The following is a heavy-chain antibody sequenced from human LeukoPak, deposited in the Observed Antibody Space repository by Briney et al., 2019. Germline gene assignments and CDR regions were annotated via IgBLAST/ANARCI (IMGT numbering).Heavy chain of an antibody. Sequence: GGSLRLSCAASGFTFSSYTMNWVRQAPGKGLEWVSFISGTGGSTYYADSVRGRFTISRDNSKNTLFLQMNSLRAEDTAVYYCAKASGQAGYCSSTSCHYTFDYWGQGTLVTVSS. CDR3: AKASGQAGYCSSTSCHYTFDY. J-gene: IGHJ4*02. CDR2: ISGTGGST. V-gene: IGHV3-23*01. CDR1: GFTFSSYT. D-gene: IGHD2-2*01.